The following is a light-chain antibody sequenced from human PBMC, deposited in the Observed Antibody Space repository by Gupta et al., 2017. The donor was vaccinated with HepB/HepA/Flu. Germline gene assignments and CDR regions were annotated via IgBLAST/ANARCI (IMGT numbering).Light chain of an antibody. CDR1: SSDVGGYNY. CDR2: DVS. J-gene: IGLJ2*01. CDR3: CSDAGSYTGV. Sequence: QSALTQPRSVSGSPGQSVTISCTGTSSDVGGYNYVSWYQQHPGKAPKLMIYDVSKRPSGVPDRFSGSKSGNTASLTISGLQAEDEADYYCCSDAGSYTGVFGGGTKLTVL. V-gene: IGLV2-11*01.